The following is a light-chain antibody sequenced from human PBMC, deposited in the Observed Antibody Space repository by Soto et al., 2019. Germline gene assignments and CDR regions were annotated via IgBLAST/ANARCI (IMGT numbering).Light chain of an antibody. V-gene: IGKV1-5*03. Sequence: IQMTQSPSTLSASVGDRVIITCRASQSVRSYLAWYQQKPGKAPNLLIYRASSLESGVPSRFSGSGSGTEFTLTISSPPPDDFATYYCQQYDSYSWTFGQGTKVEVK. CDR2: RAS. CDR3: QQYDSYSWT. J-gene: IGKJ1*01. CDR1: QSVRSY.